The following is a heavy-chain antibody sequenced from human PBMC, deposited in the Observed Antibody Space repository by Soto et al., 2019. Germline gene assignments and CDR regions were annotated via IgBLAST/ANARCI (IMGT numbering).Heavy chain of an antibody. CDR2: ISGSGGST. CDR3: AKVPYDFSSGYYPPLYFDY. V-gene: IGHV3-23*01. J-gene: IGHJ4*02. Sequence: EVQLLESGGGLVQPGGSLRLSCAASGFTFSSYVMSWVRQAPGKGLEWVSGISGSGGSTYYADSVKGRFTISRDNSKNTLYLQMNSLRAEDTAVHYCAKVPYDFSSGYYPPLYFDYWGQGTLVTVSS. CDR1: GFTFSSYV. D-gene: IGHD3-3*01.